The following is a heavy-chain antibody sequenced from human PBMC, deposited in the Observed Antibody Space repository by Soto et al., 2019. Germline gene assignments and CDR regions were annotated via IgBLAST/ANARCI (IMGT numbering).Heavy chain of an antibody. CDR3: ATTRYPLYYFDY. J-gene: IGHJ4*02. CDR2: IYPCAPNT. Sequence: GESLKISCKGSGYSFTSYWIGWVRQMPGKRLEWMGIIYPCAPNTRYSPSSQGQVTISADKSTSTAYLQWSSLKASDTAMYYCATTRYPLYYFDYWGQGTLVTVSS. D-gene: IGHD1-20*01. V-gene: IGHV5-51*01. CDR1: GYSFTSYW.